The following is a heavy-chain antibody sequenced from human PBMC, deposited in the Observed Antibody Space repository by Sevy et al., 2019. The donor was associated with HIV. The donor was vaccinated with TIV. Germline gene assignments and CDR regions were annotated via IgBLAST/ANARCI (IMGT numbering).Heavy chain of an antibody. J-gene: IGHJ2*01. CDR2: IYTGGST. D-gene: IGHD2-8*02. V-gene: IGHV3-53*01. Sequence: GGSLRLSCAASGFDVSNNYMSWVRQAPGKGLEWVSVIYTGGSTYYADSVMGRFTMSSDTSKNPVYLQMDSLSAEDTAVYYCARDHGGVQDWYFDLWGRGTLVTVSS. CDR3: ARDHGGVQDWYFDL. CDR1: GFDVSNNY.